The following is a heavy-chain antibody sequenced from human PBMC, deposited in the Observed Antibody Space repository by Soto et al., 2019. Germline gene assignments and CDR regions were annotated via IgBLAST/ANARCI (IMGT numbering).Heavy chain of an antibody. CDR1: PFPPANCA. CDR3: LARFCSRTRSYCKENGSDV. V-gene: IGHV3-23*01. CDR2: ISGYGDKT. D-gene: IGHD2-2*01. Sequence: GGFMRVACVSRPFPPANCAMSGISESSGQALEWVTGISGYGDKTSYADFVKGRLTIARDNSKNTLFLQMNRLRDEDTAVYYCLARFCSRTRSYCKENGSDVSGQGTTVTVSS. J-gene: IGHJ6*02.